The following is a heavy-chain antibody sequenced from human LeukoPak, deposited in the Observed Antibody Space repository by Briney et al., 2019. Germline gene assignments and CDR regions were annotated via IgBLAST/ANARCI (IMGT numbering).Heavy chain of an antibody. CDR3: ARVEVSNPQLSPIDY. CDR1: GYTFTGYY. CDR2: INPNSGGT. V-gene: IGHV1-2*02. Sequence: ASVKVSCKVSGYTFTGYYMHWVRLAPGQGLEWMGWINPNSGGTHYARKLQGRVTMTRDTSISTAYMELNRLRSDDTAVYYCARVEVSNPQLSPIDYWGQGALVTVSS. J-gene: IGHJ4*02.